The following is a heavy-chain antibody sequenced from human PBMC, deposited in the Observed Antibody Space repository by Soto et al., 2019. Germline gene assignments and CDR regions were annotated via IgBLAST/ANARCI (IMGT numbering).Heavy chain of an antibody. D-gene: IGHD5-12*01. CDR1: GFTFSSYG. J-gene: IGHJ6*02. V-gene: IGHV3-33*01. CDR2: IWYDGSNK. Sequence: QVQLVESGGGVVQPGRSLRLSCAASGFTFSSYGMHWVRQAPGKGLEWVAVIWYDGSNKYYADSVKGRFTISRDNSKNTRYLQMNSLRDEDTAVYYCARGVRGWLQWEAYGMDVWGQGTTVTVSS. CDR3: ARGVRGWLQWEAYGMDV.